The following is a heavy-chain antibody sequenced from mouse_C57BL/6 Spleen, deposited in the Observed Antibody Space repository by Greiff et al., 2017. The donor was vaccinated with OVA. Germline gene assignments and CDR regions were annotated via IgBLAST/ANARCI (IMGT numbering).Heavy chain of an antibody. J-gene: IGHJ1*03. CDR3: ARGGGWSRYFDV. Sequence: EVQLVESGPGLVKPSQSLSLTCSVTGYSITSGYYWNWIRQFPGNKLEWMGYISYDGSNNYNPSLKNRISITRDTSKNQFFLKLNSVTTEDTATYYCARGGGWSRYFDVWGTGTTVTVSS. V-gene: IGHV3-6*01. CDR1: GYSITSGYY. CDR2: ISYDGSN. D-gene: IGHD3-3*01.